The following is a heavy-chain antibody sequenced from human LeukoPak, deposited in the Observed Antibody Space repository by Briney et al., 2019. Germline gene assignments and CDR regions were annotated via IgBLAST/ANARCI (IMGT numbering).Heavy chain of an antibody. CDR1: GGSISSYY. CDR2: IYTSGST. V-gene: IGHV4-4*07. CDR3: ARSPRRLFYDSSGYSYFDY. D-gene: IGHD3-22*01. Sequence: SETLSLTCTVSGGSISSYYWIWIRQPAGKGLEWIGRIYTSGSTNYNPSLKSRVTISVDTSKNQSSLKLSSVTAADTAVYYCARSPRRLFYDSSGYSYFDYWGQGTLVTVSS. J-gene: IGHJ4*02.